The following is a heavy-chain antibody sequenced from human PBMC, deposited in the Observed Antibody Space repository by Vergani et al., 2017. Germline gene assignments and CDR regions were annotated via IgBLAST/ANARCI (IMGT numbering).Heavy chain of an antibody. CDR3: AKYLRDATDGLPDS. V-gene: IGHV3-33*06. Sequence: QVQLVESGGGVVQPGGSLRLSCAASGFTFSSYGMHWVRQAPDKGLEWVAVTWYDGNNKQYADSVKGRFTISRDNSKSTMYLQMNSLRDEDTGVYYCAKYLRDATDGLPDSWGPGTLVTVSS. J-gene: IGHJ4*02. D-gene: IGHD2-21*02. CDR2: TWYDGNNK. CDR1: GFTFSSYG.